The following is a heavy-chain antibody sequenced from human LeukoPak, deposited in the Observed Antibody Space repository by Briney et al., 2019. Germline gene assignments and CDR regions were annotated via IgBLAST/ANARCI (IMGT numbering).Heavy chain of an antibody. CDR1: GGSFSGYF. Sequence: SETLSLTCAVYGGSFSGYFWIWIRQPPGKGLEWIGEINHSGSTNYNPSLKSRVTISVDTSKNQLSLKLSSVTAADTAVYYCARGVVAAKYWSQGTLVTVSS. CDR3: ARGVVAAKY. CDR2: INHSGST. V-gene: IGHV4-34*01. J-gene: IGHJ4*02. D-gene: IGHD2-15*01.